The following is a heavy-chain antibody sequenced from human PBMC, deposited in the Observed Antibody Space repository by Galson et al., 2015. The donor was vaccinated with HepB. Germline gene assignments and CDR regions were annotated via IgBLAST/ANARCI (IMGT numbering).Heavy chain of an antibody. J-gene: IGHJ6*03. Sequence: LRLSCAASGFTFDDYAMHWVRQAPGKGLEWVSGISWNSGSIGYADSVKGRFTISRDNAENSLYLQMNSLRAEDTALYYCAKDKGIVLVVYHGPLAFDIWGQGTMVTVSSGSYPNPYYDYYMDVWGKGTTVTVSS. CDR3: AKDKGIVLVVYHGPLAFDIWGQGTMVTVSSGSYPNPYYDYYMDV. V-gene: IGHV3-9*01. CDR1: GFTFDDYA. D-gene: IGHD2-8*02. CDR2: ISWNSGSI.